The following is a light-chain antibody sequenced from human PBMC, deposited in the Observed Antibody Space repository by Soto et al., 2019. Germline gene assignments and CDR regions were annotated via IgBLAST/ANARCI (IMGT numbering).Light chain of an antibody. CDR3: QSYDSSLSGYVV. CDR2: GNS. CDR1: SSNIGAGYD. Sequence: QSVLTQPPSVSGAPGQRVTNSCTGSSSNIGAGYDVHWYQQLPGTAPKLLIYGNSNRPSGVPDRFSGSKSGTSASLAITGLQAEDEADYYCQSYDSSLSGYVVFGGVTKLIVL. V-gene: IGLV1-40*01. J-gene: IGLJ2*01.